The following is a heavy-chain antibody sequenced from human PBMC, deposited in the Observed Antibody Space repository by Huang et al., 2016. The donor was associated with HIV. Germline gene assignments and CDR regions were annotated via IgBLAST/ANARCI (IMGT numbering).Heavy chain of an antibody. Sequence: QVELQESGPGLVKPSESLSLTCSVSGGSITTTSFYWGWIRQPPGKGLEWIGSIFYSGSSYYSPSLKSRVTISADTSKNQFSLRLTAVTAVDTALYYCGRHDLGGSDAFDVWGQGTAVTVSS. V-gene: IGHV4-39*01. CDR2: IFYSGSS. J-gene: IGHJ3*01. D-gene: IGHD2-15*01. CDR3: GRHDLGGSDAFDV. CDR1: GGSITTTSFY.